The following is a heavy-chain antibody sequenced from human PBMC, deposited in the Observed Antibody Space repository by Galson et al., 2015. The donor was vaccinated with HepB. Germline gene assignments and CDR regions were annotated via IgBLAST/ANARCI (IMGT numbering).Heavy chain of an antibody. Sequence: SLRLSCAASGFTFSSYAMSWVRQAPGKGLEWVSAVSGSGGSTYYADSVKGRFTISRDNSKNTLYLQMNSLRAEDTAVYYYAKDQGGSYPRYSFDYWGQGTLVTVSS. D-gene: IGHD1-26*01. CDR3: AKDQGGSYPRYSFDY. J-gene: IGHJ4*02. V-gene: IGHV3-23*01. CDR2: VSGSGGST. CDR1: GFTFSSYA.